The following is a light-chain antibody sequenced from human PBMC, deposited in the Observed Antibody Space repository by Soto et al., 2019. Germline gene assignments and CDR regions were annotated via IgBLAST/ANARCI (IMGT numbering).Light chain of an antibody. J-gene: IGKJ4*01. Sequence: EIVWTQSPATLPLSPGERATLSCRAMQSVSSSLAWYQQKPGQAPRPLIYVASNRATGIPARFSGSGSGTDFALTITSLEPEDFQVYDCQQRSNGPLTFGGGNKVEIK. CDR3: QQRSNGPLT. V-gene: IGKV3-11*01. CDR1: QSVSSS. CDR2: VAS.